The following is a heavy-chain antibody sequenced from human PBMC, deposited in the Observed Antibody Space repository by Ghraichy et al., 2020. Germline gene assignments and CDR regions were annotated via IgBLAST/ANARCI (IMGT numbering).Heavy chain of an antibody. J-gene: IGHJ6*03. CDR3: ARGADYGDYKSKIYYYYYMDV. CDR2: IYYSGST. CDR1: GASISSYY. Sequence: SETLSLTCTVSGASISSYYWSWIRQPPGKGLEWIGYIYYSGSTNYNPSLKSRVTISVDTSKNQFSLKLSSVTAADTAVYYCARGADYGDYKSKIYYYYYMDVWGKGTTVTVSS. D-gene: IGHD4-17*01. V-gene: IGHV4-59*01.